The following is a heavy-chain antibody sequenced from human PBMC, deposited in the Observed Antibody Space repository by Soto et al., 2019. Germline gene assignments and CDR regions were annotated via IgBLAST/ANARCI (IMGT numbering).Heavy chain of an antibody. Sequence: QVQLVESGGGVVQPGRSLRLSCAASGFTFSSYGMHWVRQAPGKGLEWVAVISYDGSNKYYADSVKVRFTISRDNSKNTLYLQMNSLRAEDTAVYYCAKDNDGSGRRTIEPNYGMDVWGQGTTVTVSS. J-gene: IGHJ6*02. CDR3: AKDNDGSGRRTIEPNYGMDV. D-gene: IGHD3-10*01. CDR2: ISYDGSNK. V-gene: IGHV3-30*18. CDR1: GFTFSSYG.